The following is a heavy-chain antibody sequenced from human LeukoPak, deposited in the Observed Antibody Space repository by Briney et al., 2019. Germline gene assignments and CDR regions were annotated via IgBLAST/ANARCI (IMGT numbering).Heavy chain of an antibody. J-gene: IGHJ4*02. Sequence: PSETLSLTCAVYGGSFSGYYWSWIRQPPGKGLEWIGEINHSGSTNYNPSLTSRVTISVDTSKNQSSLKLSSVTGADTAVYYCARLPRYCSSTSCPGFDYWGQGTLVTVSS. CDR3: ARLPRYCSSTSCPGFDY. CDR1: GGSFSGYY. CDR2: INHSGST. V-gene: IGHV4-34*01. D-gene: IGHD2-2*01.